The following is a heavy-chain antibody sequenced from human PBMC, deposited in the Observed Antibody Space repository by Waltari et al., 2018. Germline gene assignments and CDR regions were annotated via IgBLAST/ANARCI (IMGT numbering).Heavy chain of an antibody. V-gene: IGHV4-59*01. Sequence: QVQLQESGPGLVKPSETLSLTCTVSGRSISSYYWSWIRQPPGKGLEWIGYIYYSGSTNYYPSRRSRVTISVDTSKNQFSLKLISVTAADTAVYYCARGGRRQDLGYFDYWGQGTLVTVSS. CDR2: IYYSGST. CDR3: ARGGRRQDLGYFDY. D-gene: IGHD3-22*01. CDR1: GRSISSYY. J-gene: IGHJ4*02.